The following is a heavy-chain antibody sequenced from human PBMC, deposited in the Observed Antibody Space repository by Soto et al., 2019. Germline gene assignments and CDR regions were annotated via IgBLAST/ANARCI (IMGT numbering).Heavy chain of an antibody. Sequence: ALRLSSAASGFTFSSYGIRWFRQALAKGLEWVSVISYDGSTKYYADCVEGRFTISRDNSRNTVYLQMNSLTADATAVYYFAKEAQYYDYVWGSYRYFDRWGQATLVIVS. J-gene: IGHJ4*02. CDR1: GFTFSSYG. D-gene: IGHD3-16*02. V-gene: IGHV3-30*18. CDR3: AKEAQYYDYVWGSYRYFDR. CDR2: ISYDGSTK.